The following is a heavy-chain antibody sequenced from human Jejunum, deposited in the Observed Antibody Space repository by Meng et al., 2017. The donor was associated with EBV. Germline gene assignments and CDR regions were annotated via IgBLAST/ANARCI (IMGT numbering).Heavy chain of an antibody. CDR2: IYNSEST. Sequence: QLQGLGPGLVKPSASLSLTCTVSGGSVSSGGYYWSWIRQPPGKVLEWIGYIYNSESTNYKSSLKSRVTISADTSKNQFSLRLSSVTAADTAVYYCARDQNGSYFAYWGQGTLVTVSS. V-gene: IGHV4-61*08. J-gene: IGHJ4*02. CDR3: ARDQNGSYFAY. CDR1: GGSVSSGGYY. D-gene: IGHD1-26*01.